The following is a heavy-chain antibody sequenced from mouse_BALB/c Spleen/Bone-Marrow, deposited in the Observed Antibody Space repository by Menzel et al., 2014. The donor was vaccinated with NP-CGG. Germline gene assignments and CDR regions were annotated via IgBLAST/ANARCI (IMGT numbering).Heavy chain of an antibody. CDR1: GFTFSDYG. V-gene: IGHV5-15*02. Sequence: EVQVVESGGGLVQPGGSRKLSCAASGFTFSDYGMAWVRQAPGKGPEWVAFISNLAYSIYYADTVTGRFTISRENAKNTLYLEISSLRSEDSAMYYCARAGYDGYPWYFDVWGAGTTVTVSS. CDR3: ARAGYDGYPWYFDV. D-gene: IGHD2-3*01. J-gene: IGHJ1*01. CDR2: ISNLAYSI.